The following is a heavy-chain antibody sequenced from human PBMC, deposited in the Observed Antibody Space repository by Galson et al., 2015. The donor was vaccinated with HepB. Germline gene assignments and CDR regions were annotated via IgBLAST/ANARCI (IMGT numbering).Heavy chain of an antibody. V-gene: IGHV3-53*01. CDR1: RISAGRNR. D-gene: IGHD5-12*01. Sequence: SLIPSCAASRISAGRNRINWARQAPGKGLEWVSVSYSCGTTYYATFVKGRSTISRDNSKNTLYLQMSSLSAEDTAVYYCAREYSASWYSGLGYWGQGTRVTVSS. J-gene: IGHJ4*02. CDR2: SYSCGTT. CDR3: AREYSASWYSGLGY.